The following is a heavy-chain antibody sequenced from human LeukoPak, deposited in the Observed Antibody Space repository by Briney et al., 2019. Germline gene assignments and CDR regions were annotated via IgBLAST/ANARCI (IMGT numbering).Heavy chain of an antibody. J-gene: IGHJ3*02. CDR2: IKQDGSEK. CDR3: AKDRSQVGTDDAFDI. Sequence: GGSLRLSCAASGFTFSSYWMSWVRQAPGKGLEWVAKIKQDGSEKDYVDSVEGRFTISRDNAKNSLYLQMNSLRAEDTAVYYCAKDRSQVGTDDAFDIWGQGTMVTVSS. CDR1: GFTFSSYW. V-gene: IGHV3-7*03. D-gene: IGHD3-10*01.